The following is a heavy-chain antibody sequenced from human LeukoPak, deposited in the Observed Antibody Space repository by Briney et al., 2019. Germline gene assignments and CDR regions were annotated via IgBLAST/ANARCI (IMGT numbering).Heavy chain of an antibody. Sequence: SETLSLTCTVSGGSISSYYWSWIRQPPGKGLEWIGYIYYSGSTNYNPSLKSRVTISVDTSKNQFSLKLSSVTAADTAVYYCARGPDFWSGYPDYWGQGTLVTVSS. CDR2: IYYSGST. CDR1: GGSISSYY. V-gene: IGHV4-59*01. CDR3: ARGPDFWSGYPDY. D-gene: IGHD3-3*01. J-gene: IGHJ4*02.